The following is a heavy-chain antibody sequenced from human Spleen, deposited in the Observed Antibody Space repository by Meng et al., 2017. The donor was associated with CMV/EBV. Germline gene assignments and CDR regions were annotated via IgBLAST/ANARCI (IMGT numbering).Heavy chain of an antibody. J-gene: IGHJ4*02. CDR2: ISTTSRDI. D-gene: IGHD1-7*01. CDR3: ARDQWNYPVDY. CDR1: GFTFGSYS. Sequence: GGSLRLSCAASGFTFGSYSMNWVRQAPGKGLEWVSYISTTSRDIYYANSVKGRFTISRDNAKNSLYLQMNSLRAEDTAVYYCARDQWNYPVDYWGQGSLVTVSS. V-gene: IGHV3-21*05.